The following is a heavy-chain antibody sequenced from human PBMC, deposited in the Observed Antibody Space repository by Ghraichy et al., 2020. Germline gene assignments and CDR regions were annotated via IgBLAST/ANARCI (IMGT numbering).Heavy chain of an antibody. Sequence: SETLSLTCTVSGGSISSSSYYWSWIRQPPGKGLEWIGSIYYSGSTYYNPSLKSRVTISVDTSKNQFSLKLSSVTAADTAVYYCARMTTVNNYYYYGMDVWGQGTTVTVSS. CDR2: IYYSGST. V-gene: IGHV4-39*01. J-gene: IGHJ6*02. D-gene: IGHD4-17*01. CDR1: GGSISSSSYY. CDR3: ARMTTVNNYYYYGMDV.